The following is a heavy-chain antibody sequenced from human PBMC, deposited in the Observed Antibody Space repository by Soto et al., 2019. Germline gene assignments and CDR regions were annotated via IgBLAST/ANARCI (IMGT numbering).Heavy chain of an antibody. Sequence: QVQLVQSGAEVKKPGASVKVSCKASGYTFTSYGVSWVRQAPGQGLEWMGWISAYNGNTKYAQKLQGRVTMTTHTSTNTAYMDLRSLRSDVTAVYYCARDSPPVDYWGQGTLVTVSS. CDR1: GYTFTSYG. V-gene: IGHV1-18*01. J-gene: IGHJ4*02. CDR2: ISAYNGNT. CDR3: ARDSPPVDY.